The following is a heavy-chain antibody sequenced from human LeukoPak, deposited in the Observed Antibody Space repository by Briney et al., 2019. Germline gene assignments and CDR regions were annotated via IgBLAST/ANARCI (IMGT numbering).Heavy chain of an antibody. D-gene: IGHD1-26*01. CDR3: AGVPVGAIDPLDF. V-gene: IGHV3-74*01. Sequence: GGSPRLSCAASGFTFRSHWMHWVRQAPGKGLVWVSRSNSDGSSTNYADSVKGRFTISRDNAKSTLYLQMDSLRAEDTAVYYCAGVPVGAIDPLDFWGQGTLVTVSS. CDR1: GFTFRSHW. J-gene: IGHJ4*02. CDR2: SNSDGSST.